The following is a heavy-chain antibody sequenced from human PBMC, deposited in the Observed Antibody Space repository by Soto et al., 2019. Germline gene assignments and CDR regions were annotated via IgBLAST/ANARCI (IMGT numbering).Heavy chain of an antibody. CDR3: ATADGFGVVTPFFEY. J-gene: IGHJ4*02. D-gene: IGHD3-3*01. CDR2: SYYRGST. V-gene: IGHV4-39*01. Sequence: QPKLQEWGPGLGRPPETLSLTCPVPVGSFTVRSHYWGWIRHSQGGNWGWIGSSYYRGSTHYNPSLKTRVTISVDTSKNQVSLKVYSVTAADTAVYYCATADGFGVVTPFFEYWGQGILVTVSS. CDR1: VGSFTVRSHY.